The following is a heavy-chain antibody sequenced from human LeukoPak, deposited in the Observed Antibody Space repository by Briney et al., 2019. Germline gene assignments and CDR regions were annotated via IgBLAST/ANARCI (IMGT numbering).Heavy chain of an antibody. Sequence: SETLSLTCTVSSGSLGSYYWNWLRQPAGKGLEWIGDIYTSGGTNYNPSLKSRVTMSVDTSKNQCSLKLNSVTAADTAFYYCAREYSSSSGKALDYWGQGTLVTVSS. CDR2: IYTSGGT. V-gene: IGHV4-4*07. J-gene: IGHJ4*02. CDR3: AREYSSSSGKALDY. CDR1: SGSLGSYY. D-gene: IGHD6-6*01.